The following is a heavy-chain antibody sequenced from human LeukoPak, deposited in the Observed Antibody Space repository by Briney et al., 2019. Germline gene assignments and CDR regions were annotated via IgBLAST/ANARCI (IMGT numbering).Heavy chain of an antibody. CDR3: AKGGGGSCYSYSNY. Sequence: HPGGSLRLSCAASGFTFSTYAMSWVRQAPGKGLEWVSSISGSGGSTYYADSAKGRFTISRENSSNTLYLQMNSLRAEDTAVYYCAKGGGGSCYSYSNYWGQGTLVTVSS. J-gene: IGHJ4*02. D-gene: IGHD2-15*01. CDR1: GFTFSTYA. V-gene: IGHV3-23*01. CDR2: ISGSGGST.